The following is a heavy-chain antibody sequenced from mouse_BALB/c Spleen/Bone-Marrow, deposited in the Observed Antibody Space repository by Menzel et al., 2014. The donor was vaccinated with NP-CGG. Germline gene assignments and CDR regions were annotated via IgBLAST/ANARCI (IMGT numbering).Heavy chain of an antibody. CDR3: ANYYYGSSLFAY. CDR2: IDPANGNT. V-gene: IGHV14-3*02. D-gene: IGHD1-1*01. Sequence: VQLKETGAELVKPGASVKLSCTASGFNIKXTYTXXVKQXPEQXLEWIGRIDPANGNTKYDPKFQGKATITADTSSNTAYLQLSSLTSEDTAVYYCANYYYGSSLFAYWGQGTLVTVSA. J-gene: IGHJ3*01. CDR1: GFNIKXTY.